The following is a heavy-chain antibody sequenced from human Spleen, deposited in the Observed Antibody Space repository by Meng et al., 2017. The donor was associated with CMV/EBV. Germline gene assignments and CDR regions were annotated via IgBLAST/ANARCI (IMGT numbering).Heavy chain of an antibody. Sequence: GESLKISCAASGFTFSNAWMSWVRQAPGKGLEWVGRIKSKTDGETTDYAAPVKGRFTISRDDSKNTLYLQMNSLKTEDTAVYYCIVGATPLDYWGQGTLVTVS. V-gene: IGHV3-15*01. CDR2: IKSKTDGETT. CDR3: IVGATPLDY. D-gene: IGHD1-26*01. J-gene: IGHJ4*02. CDR1: GFTFSNAW.